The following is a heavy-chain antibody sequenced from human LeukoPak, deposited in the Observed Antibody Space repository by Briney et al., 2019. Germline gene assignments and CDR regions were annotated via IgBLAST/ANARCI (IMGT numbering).Heavy chain of an antibody. CDR3: ARGRSGGDWFDP. J-gene: IGHJ5*02. CDR2: IHDSGST. CDR1: GGSIGSYY. D-gene: IGHD3-10*01. V-gene: IGHV4-59*01. Sequence: NPSETLSLTCAVSGGSIGSYYWSWIRQPPGKGLEWIGYIHDSGSTKYNPSLKRRVTMSVDTSRNHLSLKLTSVTTADTAGYSCARGRSGGDWFDPWGQRTLVTVSS.